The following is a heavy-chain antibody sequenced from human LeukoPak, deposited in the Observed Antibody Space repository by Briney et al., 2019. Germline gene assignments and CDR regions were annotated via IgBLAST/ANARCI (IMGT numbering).Heavy chain of an antibody. CDR2: ISDSGGST. D-gene: IGHD3-10*01. Sequence: PGGSLRLSCAASGLTFSSYGMSWVRQAPGEGLEWFSAISDSGGSTYYTDSVKGRFTISRDNSKNTLYLQMNSLRAEDTAVYYCASILLWYVYDYWGQGTLVTVSS. J-gene: IGHJ4*02. CDR1: GLTFSSYG. CDR3: ASILLWYVYDY. V-gene: IGHV3-23*01.